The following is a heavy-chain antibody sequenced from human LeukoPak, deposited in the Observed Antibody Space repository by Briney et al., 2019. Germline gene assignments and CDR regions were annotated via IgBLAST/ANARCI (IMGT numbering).Heavy chain of an antibody. J-gene: IGHJ4*02. CDR1: GFSFSRYG. CDR2: ISSSSSYI. CDR3: ARVAFSGWYDELMRLDY. V-gene: IGHV3-21*01. Sequence: GGSLRLSCAASGFSFSRYGMNWVRQAPGKGLEWVSSISSSSSYIYYADSVKGRFTISRDNAKNSLYLQMNSLRAEDTAVYYCARVAFSGWYDELMRLDYWGQGTLVTVSS. D-gene: IGHD6-19*01.